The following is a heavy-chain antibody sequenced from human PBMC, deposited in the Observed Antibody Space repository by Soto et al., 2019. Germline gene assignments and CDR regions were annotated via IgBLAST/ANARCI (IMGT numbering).Heavy chain of an antibody. CDR2: IYYSGST. J-gene: IGHJ3*02. V-gene: IGHV4-61*08. Sequence: PSETLSLTCTVSGGSISSGGYYWSWIRQPPGKGLEWIGYIYYSGSTNYNPSLKSRVTISVDTSKNQFSLKLSSVTAADTAVYYCAREPFDWLNAFDIWGQGTMVTVSS. CDR1: GGSISSGGYY. D-gene: IGHD3-9*01. CDR3: AREPFDWLNAFDI.